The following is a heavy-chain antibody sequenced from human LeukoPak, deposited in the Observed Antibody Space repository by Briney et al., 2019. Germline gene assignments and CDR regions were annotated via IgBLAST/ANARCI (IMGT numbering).Heavy chain of an antibody. CDR3: ASVGYCSGGTCPGV. CDR2: ISYDGSNK. D-gene: IGHD2-15*01. V-gene: IGHV3-30-3*01. J-gene: IGHJ6*02. CDR1: GFTFSSYA. Sequence: QPGRSLRLSCAASGFTFSSYAMHWVRQAPGKGLEWVAVISYDGSNKYYADSVKGRFTISRDNSKNTLYLQMNSLRAEDTAVYYCASVGYCSGGTCPGVWGQGTTVTVSS.